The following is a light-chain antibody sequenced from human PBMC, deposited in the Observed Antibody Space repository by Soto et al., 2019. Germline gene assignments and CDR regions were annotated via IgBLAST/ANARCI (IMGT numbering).Light chain of an antibody. CDR3: HQSSTTPLT. V-gene: IGKV1-39*01. J-gene: IGKJ3*01. CDR1: HVISRY. Sequence: DIQMTQSPSSLSASVGDRVTITCRASHVISRYLNWYQHKPGKAPKLLIYAASSLQSGVPSRFSGSGSGTDFTLTISSLQPEDSATYYCHQSSTTPLTFGPGTKVDI. CDR2: AAS.